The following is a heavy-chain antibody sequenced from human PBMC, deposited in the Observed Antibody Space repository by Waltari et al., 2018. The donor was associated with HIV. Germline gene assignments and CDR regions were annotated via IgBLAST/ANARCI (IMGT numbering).Heavy chain of an antibody. CDR1: GYTFTGYY. V-gene: IGHV1-2*06. Sequence: QVQLVQSGAEVKKPGASVKVSCKASGYTFTGYYMHGVRQAPRQRLAWMVLINPNSGGTNYAQKFQGRVTMTRDTSISTAYMELSRLRSDDTAVYYCARAEGDFIVGAKYDYWGQGTLVTVSS. CDR3: ARAEGDFIVGAKYDY. J-gene: IGHJ4*02. CDR2: INPNSGGT. D-gene: IGHD1-26*01.